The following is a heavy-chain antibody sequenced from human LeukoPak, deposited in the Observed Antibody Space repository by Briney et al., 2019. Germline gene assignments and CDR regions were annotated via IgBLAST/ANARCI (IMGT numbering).Heavy chain of an antibody. CDR1: GGSFSGYY. CDR2: INHSGST. Sequence: SETLSLTCAVYGGSFSGYYWSWIRQPPGKGLEWIGEINHSGSTNYNLSLKSRVTISVDTSKNQFSLKLSSVTAADTAVYYCATSKYQLLLDAFDIWGQGTMVTVSS. CDR3: ATSKYQLLLDAFDI. J-gene: IGHJ3*02. V-gene: IGHV4-34*01. D-gene: IGHD2-2*01.